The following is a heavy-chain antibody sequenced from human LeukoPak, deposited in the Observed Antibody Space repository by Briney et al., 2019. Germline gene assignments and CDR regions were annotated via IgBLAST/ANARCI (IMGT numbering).Heavy chain of an antibody. CDR2: ISDDGSNK. Sequence: PGGSLRLSCAASGSTFSSYAMHWVRQAPGKGLEWVTLISDDGSNKYYADSVKGRFTISRDNSKNTLYLQMNSLRPEDTAVYYCARDTHYGSPNYFDYWGQGTLVTVSS. CDR1: GSTFSSYA. CDR3: ARDTHYGSPNYFDY. V-gene: IGHV3-30-3*01. J-gene: IGHJ4*02. D-gene: IGHD4-17*01.